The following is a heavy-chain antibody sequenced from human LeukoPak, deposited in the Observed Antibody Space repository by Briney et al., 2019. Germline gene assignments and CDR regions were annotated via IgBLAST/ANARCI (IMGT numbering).Heavy chain of an antibody. V-gene: IGHV4-39*07. CDR3: ARGPSWFYYYYYGMDV. D-gene: IGHD3-9*01. CDR1: GGSIRSSYYY. CDR2: IYDSGST. J-gene: IGHJ6*02. Sequence: SETLSLTCTVSGGSIRSSYYYWGWIRQPPGKGLEWIGSIYDSGSTYYNPSLKSRVTISVDTSKNQFSLKLSSVTAADTAVYYCARGPSWFYYYYYGMDVWGQGTTVTVSS.